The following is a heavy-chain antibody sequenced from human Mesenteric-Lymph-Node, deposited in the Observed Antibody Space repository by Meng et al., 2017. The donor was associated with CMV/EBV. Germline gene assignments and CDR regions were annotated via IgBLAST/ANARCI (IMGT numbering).Heavy chain of an antibody. V-gene: IGHV4-31*03. J-gene: IGHJ4*02. CDR1: GGSISSGGDY. CDR3: ASSVDGYFFDC. Sequence: CTVSGGSISSGGDYWSWIRQHPGKGLEWIGYIYYSESTYYNPSLKSRVTISLDTSENQFSLKLSSVTAADTAVYYCASSVDGYFFDCWGQGTLVTVSS. CDR2: IYYSEST. D-gene: IGHD5-24*01.